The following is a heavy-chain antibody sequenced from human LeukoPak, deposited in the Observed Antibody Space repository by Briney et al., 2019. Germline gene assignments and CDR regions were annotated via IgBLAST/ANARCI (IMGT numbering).Heavy chain of an antibody. D-gene: IGHD3-22*01. CDR2: IYYSGST. J-gene: IGHJ4*02. CDR3: AKVRAYYYDSSGWGYFDY. Sequence: SETLSLTCTVSGGSISSYYWSWIRQPPGKGLEWIGYIYYSGSTNYNPSLKSRVTISVDTSKNQFSLKLSSVTAADTAVYYCAKVRAYYYDSSGWGYFDYWGQGTLVTVSS. V-gene: IGHV4-59*08. CDR1: GGSISSYY.